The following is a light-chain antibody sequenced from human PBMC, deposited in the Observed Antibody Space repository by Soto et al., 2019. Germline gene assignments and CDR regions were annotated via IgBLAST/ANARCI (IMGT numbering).Light chain of an antibody. Sequence: QSVLTQRAAVAAGAGQKGTISCSGSSSNIGNNYVSWYQQLPGTAPKLLIYENNKRPSGIPDRFSGSKSGTSATLGITGLQTGDEADYYCGTWDSSLSAGGVFGTGTKVTVL. CDR1: SSNIGNNY. CDR2: ENN. CDR3: GTWDSSLSAGGV. V-gene: IGLV1-51*02. J-gene: IGLJ1*01.